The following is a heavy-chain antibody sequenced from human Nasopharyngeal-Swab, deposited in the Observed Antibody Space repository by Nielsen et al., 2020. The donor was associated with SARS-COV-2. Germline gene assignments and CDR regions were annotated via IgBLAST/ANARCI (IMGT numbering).Heavy chain of an antibody. CDR3: TRESCDGGNCYWGDYFDY. J-gene: IGHJ4*02. V-gene: IGHV3-73*01. Sequence: GESLKISCAASGFIFSGSSLHWVRQASGKGLEWIGRIRSRANSYATVYAASVKGRFTISRDDSKNTAYLQMNSLKTEDTAVYYCTRESCDGGNCYWGDYFDYWGQGTLVTVSS. CDR1: GFIFSGSS. D-gene: IGHD2-15*01. CDR2: IRSRANSYAT.